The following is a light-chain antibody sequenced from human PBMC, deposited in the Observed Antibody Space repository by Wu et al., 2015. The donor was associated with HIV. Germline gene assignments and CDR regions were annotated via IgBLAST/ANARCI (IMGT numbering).Light chain of an antibody. CDR3: QQYYDWPPIT. Sequence: EIVMTQSPAILSVSPGERATLSCRASQSVRSQSAWYQQKPGQAPRLLIYGASTRATGVPARFSGGGFGTEFTLSISSMQSEDFALYYCQQYYDWPPITFGQGTRLEIK. J-gene: IGKJ5*01. CDR2: GAS. V-gene: IGKV3-15*01. CDR1: QSVRSQ.